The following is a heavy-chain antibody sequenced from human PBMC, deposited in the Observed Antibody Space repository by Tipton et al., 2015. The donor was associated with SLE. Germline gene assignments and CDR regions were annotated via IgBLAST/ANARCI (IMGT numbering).Heavy chain of an antibody. Sequence: LRLSCTVSGGSISSYYWSWIRQPPGKGLEWIGYIYYSGSTNYNPSLKSRVTISVDTSKNQFSLKLSSVTAADTAVYYCARDYGYCSSTSCYPWYFDLWGRVTLVTVSS. D-gene: IGHD2-2*01. V-gene: IGHV4-59*01. CDR3: ARDYGYCSSTSCYPWYFDL. CDR1: GGSISSYY. CDR2: IYYSGST. J-gene: IGHJ2*01.